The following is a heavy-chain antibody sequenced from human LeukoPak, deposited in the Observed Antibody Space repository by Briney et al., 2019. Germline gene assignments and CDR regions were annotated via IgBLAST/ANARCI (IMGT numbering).Heavy chain of an antibody. Sequence: GESLKISCKGSAYNFTSYWIGCVRQMPGKGLEWMGIIYPGESDTRYSSSFQGQVTISADKSISTADLQWSSLKASDTAMYYCARQGQYYDILTGYSKWGQGTLVTVSS. CDR2: IYPGESDT. V-gene: IGHV5-51*01. D-gene: IGHD3-9*01. CDR3: ARQGQYYDILTGYSK. J-gene: IGHJ4*02. CDR1: AYNFTSYW.